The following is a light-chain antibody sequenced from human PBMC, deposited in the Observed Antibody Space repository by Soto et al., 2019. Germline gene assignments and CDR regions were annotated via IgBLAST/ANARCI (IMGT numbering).Light chain of an antibody. CDR2: GAS. V-gene: IGKV3-15*01. Sequence: EIVMTQSPATLSVSPGARDPLSCRASQSVSSNLAWYPQNPGQAPRLLIYGASTRATGIPARFSGSGSGTEFTLTISSLQSEDFAVYYCQQYNNWPRTFGQGTKVDIK. J-gene: IGKJ1*01. CDR1: QSVSSN. CDR3: QQYNNWPRT.